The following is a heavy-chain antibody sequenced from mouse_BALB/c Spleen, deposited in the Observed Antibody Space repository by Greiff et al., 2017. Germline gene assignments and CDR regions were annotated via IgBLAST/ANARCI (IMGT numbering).Heavy chain of an antibody. J-gene: IGHJ1*01. D-gene: IGHD5-5*01. V-gene: IGHV1-69*02. CDR3: ARGGLPPGYFDV. CDR1: GYTFTSYW. CDR2: IDPSDSYT. Sequence: QVQLKQPGAELVKPGASVKLSCKASGYTFTSYWMHWVKQRPGQGLEWIGEIDPSDSYTNYNQKFKGKATLTVDKSSSTAYMQLSSLTSEDSAVYYCARGGLPPGYFDVWGAGTTVTVSS.